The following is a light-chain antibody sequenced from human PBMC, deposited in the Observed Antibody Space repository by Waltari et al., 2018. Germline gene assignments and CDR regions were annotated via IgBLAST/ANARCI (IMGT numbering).Light chain of an antibody. V-gene: IGLV1-44*01. CDR2: RNN. CDR3: ASWDGSMNGDWV. J-gene: IGLJ2*01. CDR1: NSNIGPNF. Sequence: QSVLTHPPAASGTPGQRVTLSCSGDNSNIGPNFVHWYQQLPGAAPTLLLFRNNQRPSGAPDRFSGSKSGTSASLAITGLRSEDEAVYYCASWDGSMNGDWVFGGGTTLTV.